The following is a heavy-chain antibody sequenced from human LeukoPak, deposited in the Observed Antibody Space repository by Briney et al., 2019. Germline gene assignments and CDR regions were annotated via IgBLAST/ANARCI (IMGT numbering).Heavy chain of an antibody. CDR1: GGSISSSTYY. V-gene: IGHV4-39*07. CDR2: INYSGRT. D-gene: IGHD6-13*01. J-gene: IGHJ4*02. Sequence: RASETLSLTCTVSGGSISSSTYYWGWIRQPPGKGLEWIGSINYSGRTYYNPSLKSRVTMSVDTSKYLSFLRISSVNTADTAVYYCARGILATSIAAPYYWGQGTLVTVSS. CDR3: ARGILATSIAAPYY.